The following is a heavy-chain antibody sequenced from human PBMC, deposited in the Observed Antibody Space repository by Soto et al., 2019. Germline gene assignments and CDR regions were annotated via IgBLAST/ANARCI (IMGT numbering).Heavy chain of an antibody. V-gene: IGHV3-33*01. Sequence: GGSLRLSCAASGFTFIGFGIHWCRQAPGKGLEWVAIIWYDGSDKYYADSVKGRFTISRDNSKNTLYLQMNSLRAEDTAVYHCAFGNLSYYFDFWGQGTPVTVSS. D-gene: IGHD3-16*01. CDR2: IWYDGSDK. J-gene: IGHJ4*02. CDR1: GFTFIGFG. CDR3: AFGNLSYYFDF.